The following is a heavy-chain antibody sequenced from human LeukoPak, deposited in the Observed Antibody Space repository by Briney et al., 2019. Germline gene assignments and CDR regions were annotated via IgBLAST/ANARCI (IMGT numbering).Heavy chain of an antibody. CDR2: IYYSGST. J-gene: IGHJ4*02. Sequence: PSETLSLTCTVSGGSISSYYWSWIRQPPGKGLEWIGYIYYSGSTNYNPSLKSRVTISVDTSKNQFSLKLSSVTAADTAVYYCARILDRDSGDYWGQGTLVTVSS. CDR1: GGSISSYY. V-gene: IGHV4-59*01. CDR3: ARILDRDSGDY. D-gene: IGHD1-26*01.